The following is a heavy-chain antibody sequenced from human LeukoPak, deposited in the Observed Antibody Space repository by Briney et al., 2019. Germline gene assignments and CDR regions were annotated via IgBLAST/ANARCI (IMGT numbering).Heavy chain of an antibody. Sequence: GGSLRLSCAASGFTFSSYWMHWIRQAPGKGLVWVSRINSDGSSTSYADSVKGRFTISRDNAKNTLYLQMNSLRAEDTAVYYCARSMVRGVIDYWGQGTLVTVSS. CDR3: ARSMVRGVIDY. D-gene: IGHD3-10*01. CDR1: GFTFSSYW. V-gene: IGHV3-74*01. CDR2: INSDGSST. J-gene: IGHJ4*02.